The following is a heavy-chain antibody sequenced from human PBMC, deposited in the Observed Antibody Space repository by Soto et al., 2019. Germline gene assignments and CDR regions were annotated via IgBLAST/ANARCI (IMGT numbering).Heavy chain of an antibody. CDR2: ISSSSSYI. CDR3: VRGGGGGLFEH. V-gene: IGHV3-21*06. Sequence: PGGSLRLSCAASGFTFSSYSMNWVRQAPGKGLEWVSSISSSSSYIYYADSVKGRFTISRDNTESSLFLQMNSLGVDDTAVYSCVRGGGGGLFEHWGQGVLVTVSS. D-gene: IGHD2-21*01. J-gene: IGHJ4*02. CDR1: GFTFSSYS.